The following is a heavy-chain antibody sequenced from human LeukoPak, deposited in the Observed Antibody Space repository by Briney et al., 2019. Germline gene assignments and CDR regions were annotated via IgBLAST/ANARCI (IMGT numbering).Heavy chain of an antibody. D-gene: IGHD6-6*01. J-gene: IGHJ4*02. CDR2: ISYDGSNK. V-gene: IGHV3-30*18. CDR3: AKVVPDY. Sequence: GGSLRLSCAASGFTVSSNHMSWVRQAPGKGLEWVAVISYDGSNKYYADSVKGRFTISRDNSKNTLYLQMNSLRAEDTAVYYCAKVVPDYWGQGTLVTVSS. CDR1: GFTVSSNH.